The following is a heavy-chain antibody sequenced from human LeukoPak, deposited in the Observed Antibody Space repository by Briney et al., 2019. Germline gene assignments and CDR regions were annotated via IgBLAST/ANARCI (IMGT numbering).Heavy chain of an antibody. V-gene: IGHV3-48*04. D-gene: IGHD6-13*01. J-gene: IGHJ6*03. CDR1: GFTFSNYG. CDR2: ISSSGSTI. CDR3: ARDSRTSIAAAGTAYYYYYMDV. Sequence: GGSLRLSCAASGFTFSNYGMHWVRQAPGKGLEWVSYISSSGSTIYYADSVKGRFTISRDNAKNSLYLQMNSLRAEDTAVYYCARDSRTSIAAAGTAYYYYYMDVWGKGTTVTVSS.